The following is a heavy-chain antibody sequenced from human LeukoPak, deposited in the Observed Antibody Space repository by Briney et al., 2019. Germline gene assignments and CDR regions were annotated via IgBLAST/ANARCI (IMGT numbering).Heavy chain of an antibody. D-gene: IGHD3-22*01. Sequence: SETLSLTXAVYVGSFSGYYWTWIRQPPGKGLEWIGEINHSGSTNYNPSLKSRVTISVDTSKNQFSLKLSSVTAADTAVYFCARAEGYYDSSGYRGGSASVSYWGQGTLVTVSS. V-gene: IGHV4-34*01. CDR3: ARAEGYYDSSGYRGGSASVSY. J-gene: IGHJ4*02. CDR2: INHSGST. CDR1: VGSFSGYY.